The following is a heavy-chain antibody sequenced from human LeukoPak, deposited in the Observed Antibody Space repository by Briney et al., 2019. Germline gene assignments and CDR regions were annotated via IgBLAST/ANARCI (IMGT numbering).Heavy chain of an antibody. CDR1: GYSISSGYY. CDR3: ARRHRRDGYNSFDP. CDR2: IYHSGST. J-gene: IGHJ5*02. Sequence: PSETLSLTCTVSGYSISSGYYWGWIRQPPGKGLEWIGSIYHSGSTYYNPSLKSRVTISVDTSKNQFSLKLSSVTAADTAVYYCARRHRRDGYNSFDPWGQGTLVTVSS. D-gene: IGHD5-24*01. V-gene: IGHV4-38-2*02.